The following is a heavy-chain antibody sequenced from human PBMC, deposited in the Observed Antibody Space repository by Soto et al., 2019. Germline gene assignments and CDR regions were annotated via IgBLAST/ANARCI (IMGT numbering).Heavy chain of an antibody. CDR1: GFTVGSAY. D-gene: IGHD4-17*01. CDR2: IYSGGNT. V-gene: IGHV3-66*01. Sequence: DVQLVESGGGLVLRGGSLRLSCAASGFTVGSAYLSWVRQAPGKGLEWVAGIYSGGNTYYADSVKGRFTISRDTSKNRLYLQMSGLRAEDAAIYYCARDPWVGDIGDYWGQGTLVTVSS. J-gene: IGHJ4*02. CDR3: ARDPWVGDIGDY.